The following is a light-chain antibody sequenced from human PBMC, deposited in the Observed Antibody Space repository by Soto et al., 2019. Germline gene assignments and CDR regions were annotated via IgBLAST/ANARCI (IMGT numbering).Light chain of an antibody. CDR1: QSVSSNY. J-gene: IGKJ3*01. V-gene: IGKV3-20*01. CDR2: GAS. CDR3: QQYGRSPFT. Sequence: EIVMTQSPGTLSLSPGETATLSCRVSQSVSSNYVAWFHQKPGQAPRLLIYGASSRATGVPDRFSASGSGTDFTLTISRLEPEDFAVYYCQQYGRSPFTFGPGTQVDIK.